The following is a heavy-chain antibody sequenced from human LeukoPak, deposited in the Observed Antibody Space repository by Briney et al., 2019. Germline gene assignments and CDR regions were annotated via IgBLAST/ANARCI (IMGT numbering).Heavy chain of an antibody. D-gene: IGHD6-6*01. J-gene: IGHJ1*01. V-gene: IGHV4-38-2*02. CDR1: GYSISSGYY. CDR2: IYHSGST. CDR3: ARDVGARLPGY. Sequence: PSETLSLTCTVSGYSISSGYYWGWIRQPPGKGLEWIGSIYHSGSTYYNPSLKSRVTMSVDKSKNQFSLKLTSVTAADTAVYYCARDVGARLPGYWGQGTLVTVSS.